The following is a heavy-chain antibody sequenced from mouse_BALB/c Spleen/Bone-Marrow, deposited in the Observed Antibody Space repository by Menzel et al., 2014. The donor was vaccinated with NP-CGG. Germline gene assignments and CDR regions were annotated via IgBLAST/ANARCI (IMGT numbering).Heavy chain of an antibody. CDR2: INPYNDGT. Sequence: EVQLQQSGPELVKPGASVKMSCKASGYTFTSYVMHWVKQKPGQGLEWIGYINPYNDGTKYNEKSKGKATLTSDKSSSTAYIELSSLTSEDSAVYYCARKDYGNYGWYCDVWGAGTTVTVSS. CDR3: ARKDYGNYGWYCDV. CDR1: GYTFTSYV. J-gene: IGHJ1*01. D-gene: IGHD2-1*01. V-gene: IGHV1-14*01.